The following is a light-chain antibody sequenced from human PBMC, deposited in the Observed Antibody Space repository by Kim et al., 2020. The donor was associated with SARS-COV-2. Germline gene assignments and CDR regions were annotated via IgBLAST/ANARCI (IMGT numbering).Light chain of an antibody. Sequence: VWYRVTSTCRASQTIDNYLNWYQHRPGKAPRLLTYTASTLESGVPSRFSCSGAGRDCTLTISSLQPEDIATYHFQQSFTILRLSFCGGTRGDIK. V-gene: IGKV1-39*01. CDR3: QQSFTILRLS. J-gene: IGKJ4*01. CDR1: QTIDNY. CDR2: TAS.